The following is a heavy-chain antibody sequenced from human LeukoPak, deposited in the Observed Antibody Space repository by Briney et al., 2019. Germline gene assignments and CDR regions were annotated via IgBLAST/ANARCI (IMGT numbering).Heavy chain of an antibody. J-gene: IGHJ4*02. CDR1: GGSISSSSYY. CDR2: IYYSGST. CDR3: ASSNRGITAAIDY. Sequence: SETLSLTCTVSGGSISSSSYYWGWIRQPPGKGLEWIGSIYYSGSTYYNPSLKSRVTISVDTSKNQFSLKLSSVTAADTAVYYCASSNRGITAAIDYWGQGTLVTVSS. D-gene: IGHD2-2*01. V-gene: IGHV4-39*01.